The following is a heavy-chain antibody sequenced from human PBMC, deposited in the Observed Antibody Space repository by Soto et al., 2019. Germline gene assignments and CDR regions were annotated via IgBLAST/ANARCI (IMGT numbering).Heavy chain of an antibody. V-gene: IGHV1-2*04. CDR2: INPNSGGT. CDR1: GYTFTGYY. Sequence: ASVKVSCKASGYTFTGYYMHWVRQAPGQGLEWMGWINPNSGGTNYAQKFQGWVTMTRDTSISTAYMELSRLRSDDTAVYYCGRQESTSLYYYYYGMDVWGQGTTVTVSS. CDR3: GRQESTSLYYYYYGMDV. J-gene: IGHJ6*02. D-gene: IGHD2-2*01.